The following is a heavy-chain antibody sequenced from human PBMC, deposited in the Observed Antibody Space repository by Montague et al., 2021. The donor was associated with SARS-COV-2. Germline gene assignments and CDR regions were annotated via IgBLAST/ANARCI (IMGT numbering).Heavy chain of an antibody. D-gene: IGHD3-3*01. CDR2: IYTSGST. Sequence: TLSLTCTASGGSISSGSYYWSWIRQPAGKGLEWIGHIYTSGSTNYNPSLKSRVTISVDTSKNQFSLKLSSVTAADTAVYYCARADFWSGYLYFDYWGQGTLVTVSS. V-gene: IGHV4-61*09. CDR1: GGSISSGSYY. J-gene: IGHJ4*02. CDR3: ARADFWSGYLYFDY.